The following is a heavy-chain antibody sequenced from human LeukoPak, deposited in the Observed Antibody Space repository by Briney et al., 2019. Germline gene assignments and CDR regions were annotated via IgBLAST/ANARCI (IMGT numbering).Heavy chain of an antibody. Sequence: PGGSLRLSCAASGFTFSSYSMNWVRQAPGKGLEWVSSISSSSSYIYYADSVKGRFTISRDNAKNSLYLQMNSLRAEDTAVYYCASQRGDYYDSSGWYWGQGTLVTVSS. CDR1: GFTFSSYS. V-gene: IGHV3-21*01. D-gene: IGHD3-22*01. CDR2: ISSSSSYI. CDR3: ASQRGDYYDSSGWY. J-gene: IGHJ4*02.